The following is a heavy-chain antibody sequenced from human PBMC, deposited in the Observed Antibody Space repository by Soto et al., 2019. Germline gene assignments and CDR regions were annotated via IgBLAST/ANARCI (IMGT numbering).Heavy chain of an antibody. CDR2: ISHSVST. V-gene: IGHV4-31*03. D-gene: IGHD5-18*01. CDR1: GGSISSAAYY. Sequence: QVQLQESGPGLVKPSQTLSLTCTVSGGSISSAAYYWSWIRQHPGKGLEWIGYISHSVSTYYNPSLKSRVIISVDTSKYQFSMSLTSVTAADTAVYYCAREYTYGSNFFDCWGQGALVTVSS. J-gene: IGHJ4*02. CDR3: AREYTYGSNFFDC.